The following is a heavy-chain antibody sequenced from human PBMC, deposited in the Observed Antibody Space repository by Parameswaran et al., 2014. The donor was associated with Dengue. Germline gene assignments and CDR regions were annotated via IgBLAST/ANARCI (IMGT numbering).Heavy chain of an antibody. Sequence: VRQMPGKGLEWVAVISYDGSNKYYADSVKGRFTISRDNSKNTLYLQMNSLRAEDTAVYYCAKDYPGGMDVWGQGTTVHRLL. CDR2: ISYDGSNK. J-gene: IGHJ6*02. D-gene: IGHD3-16*02. V-gene: IGHV3-30*18. CDR3: AKDYPGGMDV.